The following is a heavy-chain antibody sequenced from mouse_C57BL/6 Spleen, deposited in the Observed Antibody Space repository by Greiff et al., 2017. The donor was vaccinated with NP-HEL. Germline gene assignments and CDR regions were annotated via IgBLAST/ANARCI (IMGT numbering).Heavy chain of an antibody. CDR1: GYTFTSYW. J-gene: IGHJ1*03. V-gene: IGHV1-69*01. CDR3: ARPYTTVVATRWYCDV. D-gene: IGHD1-1*01. Sequence: VQLQQPGAELVMPGASVKLSCKASGYTFTSYWMHWVKQRPGQGLEWIGEIDPSDSYTNYNQKFKGKSTLTVDKSSSTAYMQLSSLTSEDSAVYYCARPYTTVVATRWYCDVWGTGTTVTVSS. CDR2: IDPSDSYT.